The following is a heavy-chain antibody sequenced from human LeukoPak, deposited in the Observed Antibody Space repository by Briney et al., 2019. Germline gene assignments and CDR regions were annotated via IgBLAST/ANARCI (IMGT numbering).Heavy chain of an antibody. CDR3: ASCTYYYDSSGYYPPQVYGMDV. CDR1: GYTFTGYY. V-gene: IGHV1-2*02. D-gene: IGHD3-22*01. Sequence: ASVKVSCKASGYTFTGYYMHWVRQAPGQGLEWMGWIYSNSGGTNYAQKLQGRVTMTRDTSIGTAYMELSRLRSDDTAVYYCASCTYYYDSSGYYPPQVYGMDVWGQGTTVTVSS. CDR2: IYSNSGGT. J-gene: IGHJ6*02.